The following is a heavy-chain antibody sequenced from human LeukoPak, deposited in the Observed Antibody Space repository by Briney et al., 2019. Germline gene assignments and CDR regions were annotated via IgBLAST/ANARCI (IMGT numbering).Heavy chain of an antibody. CDR3: AKLPCDWNFGLDY. V-gene: IGHV3-53*01. CDR2: IYSGGST. D-gene: IGHD1-7*01. J-gene: IGHJ4*02. CDR1: GFTVSSNY. Sequence: GGSLRLSCAASGFTVSSNYMSWVRQAPGKGLEWVSVIYSGGSTYYADSVKGRFTISRDNSKNTLYLQMNSLRAEDTAVYYCAKLPCDWNFGLDYWGQGTLVTVSS.